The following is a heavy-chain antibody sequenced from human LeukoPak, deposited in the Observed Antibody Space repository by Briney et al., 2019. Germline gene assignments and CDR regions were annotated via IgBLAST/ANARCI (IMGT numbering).Heavy chain of an antibody. CDR1: GGSISSYY. D-gene: IGHD3-16*01. Sequence: PSETLSLTCTVSGGSISSYYWSWIRQHPGKGLEWIGSIHYSGSTFYNPSLKSRVTVSLETSTNQFSLRLSSVTAADTAVYYCARRGSGLNWFDPWGQGTLVTVSS. CDR3: ARRGSGLNWFDP. CDR2: IHYSGST. V-gene: IGHV4-59*12. J-gene: IGHJ5*02.